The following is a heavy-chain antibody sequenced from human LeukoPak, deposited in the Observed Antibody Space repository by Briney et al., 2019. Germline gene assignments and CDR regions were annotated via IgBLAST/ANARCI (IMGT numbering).Heavy chain of an antibody. CDR2: IKSKNDGGTA. CDR1: GFTFGRTW. V-gene: IGHV3-15*01. CDR3: TTNGHDYSNSADYYSMDV. D-gene: IGHD4-11*01. Sequence: GGSLRLSCAASGFTFGRTWMSWVRQAPGKGLEWVGRIKSKNDGGTADYAAPVKGRFSISRDDSKNTLYLQMNSLKTDDTAVYYCTTNGHDYSNSADYYSMDVWGQGTTVTVSS. J-gene: IGHJ6*02.